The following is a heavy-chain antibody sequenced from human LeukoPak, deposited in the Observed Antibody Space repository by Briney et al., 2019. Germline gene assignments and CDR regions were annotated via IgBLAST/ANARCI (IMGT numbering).Heavy chain of an antibody. CDR2: IYYSGST. J-gene: IGHJ3*02. CDR3: ARDSAKIHAFDI. Sequence: SETQSLTCTVSGGSISSYYWSWIRQPPGKGLEWIGYIYYSGSTNYNPSLKSRVTISVDTSKNQFSLKLSSVTAADTAVYYCARDSAKIHAFDIWGQGTMVTVSS. CDR1: GGSISSYY. D-gene: IGHD2-15*01. V-gene: IGHV4-59*01.